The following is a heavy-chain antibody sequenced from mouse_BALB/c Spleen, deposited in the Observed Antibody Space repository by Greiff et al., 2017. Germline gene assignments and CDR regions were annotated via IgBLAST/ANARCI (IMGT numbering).Heavy chain of an antibody. CDR1: GFAFSSYD. CDR3: ASPYDGYYEGFAY. V-gene: IGHV5-12-1*01. D-gene: IGHD2-3*01. J-gene: IGHJ3*01. Sequence: DVMLVESGGGLVKPGGSLKLSCAASGFAFSSYDMSWVRQTPEKRLEWVAYISSGGGSTYYPATVKGRFTISSDNAKNTLYLQMSSLKSEDTAMYYCASPYDGYYEGFAYWGQGTLVTVSA. CDR2: ISSGGGST.